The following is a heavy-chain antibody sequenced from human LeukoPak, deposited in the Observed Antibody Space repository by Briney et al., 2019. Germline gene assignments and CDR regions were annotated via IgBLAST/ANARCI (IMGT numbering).Heavy chain of an antibody. J-gene: IGHJ4*02. CDR1: EFTFSSYW. Sequence: PGGSLRLSCAASEFTFSSYWMSWVRQAPGKGLEWVANIKQDGGEKYYLDSVKGRFTVSRDNAKNSLYLQMNSLRAEVTAVYYCARLGARQILEYWGQGTLVTVSS. D-gene: IGHD4-17*01. CDR3: ARLGARQILEY. V-gene: IGHV3-7*01. CDR2: IKQDGGEK.